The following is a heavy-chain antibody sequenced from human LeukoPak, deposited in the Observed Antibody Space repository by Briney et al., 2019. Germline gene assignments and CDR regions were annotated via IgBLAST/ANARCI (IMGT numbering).Heavy chain of an antibody. J-gene: IGHJ4*02. D-gene: IGHD3-22*01. V-gene: IGHV3-15*01. CDR1: GFTFSSAW. Sequence: GRSLRLSCAASGFTFSSAWMTWVRQAPGKGLEWVGRVRSRADGGTTDYAAPAKGRFTISRDDSKNTVLLQMNSPKTEDTAVYYCTTVRPGTSGYSYWGQGTLVTVSS. CDR3: TTVRPGTSGYSY. CDR2: VRSRADGGTT.